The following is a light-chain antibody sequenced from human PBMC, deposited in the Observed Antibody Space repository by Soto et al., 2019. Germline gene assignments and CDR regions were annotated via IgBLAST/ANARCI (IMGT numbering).Light chain of an antibody. CDR2: EYN. CDR3: QSYDNNNHWV. J-gene: IGLJ3*02. V-gene: IGLV6-57*04. Sequence: NFMLTQPHSVSESAGKTITISCTRSSGSIATNFVQWYQQRPGSAPTTVMKEYNERPSGVPERFSGSLDRSSNSASLTISGLKTEDEAHYYCQSYDNNNHWVFGGGTQLTVL. CDR1: SGSIATNF.